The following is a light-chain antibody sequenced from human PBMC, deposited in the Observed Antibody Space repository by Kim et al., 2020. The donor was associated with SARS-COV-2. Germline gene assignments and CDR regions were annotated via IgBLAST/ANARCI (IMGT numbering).Light chain of an antibody. CDR2: EVN. V-gene: IGLV2-8*01. CDR3: SSYGGRNDLV. CDR1: SDDIGHYNY. J-gene: IGLJ7*01. Sequence: GQSLTLSCTGTSDDIGHYNYVSWYQQHPGKAPKLIIYEVNRRPSGVPDRFSGYKSGNTASLTVSGLQVEDEADYYCSSYGGRNDLVFGGGTQLTVL.